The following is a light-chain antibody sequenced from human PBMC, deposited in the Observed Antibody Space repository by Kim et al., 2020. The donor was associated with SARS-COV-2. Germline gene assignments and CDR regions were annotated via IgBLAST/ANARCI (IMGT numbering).Light chain of an antibody. CDR1: QSVSRDY. V-gene: IGKV3-20*01. CDR2: GAS. J-gene: IGKJ1*01. CDR3: QQYGSSPRT. Sequence: SPGERATLSCRASQSVSRDYLAWYQQKPGQAPRLLVYGASTRASDIPERFSGSGSGTDFTLTISRLEPEDFAVYYCQQYGSSPRTFGQGTKVDIK.